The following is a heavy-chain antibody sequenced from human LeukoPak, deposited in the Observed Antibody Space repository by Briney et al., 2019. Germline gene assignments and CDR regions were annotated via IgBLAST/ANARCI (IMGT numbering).Heavy chain of an antibody. CDR1: GGSISSGGYY. D-gene: IGHD3-10*01. J-gene: IGHJ3*02. Sequence: SETLSLTCPVSGGSISSGGYYWRWLREHPGRGLEWIGYIYYSGSTYYNPSLKRRVTISVDTSKNQFSLKLSSVTAADTAVYYCARGPPLRAFDIWGQGTMVTVSS. CDR3: ARGPPLRAFDI. V-gene: IGHV4-31*03. CDR2: IYYSGST.